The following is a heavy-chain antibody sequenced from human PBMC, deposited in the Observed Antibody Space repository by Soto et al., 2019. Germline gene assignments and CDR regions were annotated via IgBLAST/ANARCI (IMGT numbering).Heavy chain of an antibody. CDR2: ISYDGSNK. D-gene: IGHD6-19*01. J-gene: IGHJ4*02. CDR1: GFTFSSYA. Sequence: QVQLVESGGGVVQPGRSLRLSCAASGFTFSSYAMHWVRQAPGKGLEWVAVISYDGSNKYYADSVKGRFTISRDNSKNTLYLQMNSLRAEDTAVYYCARSSGWTFDYWGQGTLVTVSS. CDR3: ARSSGWTFDY. V-gene: IGHV3-30-3*01.